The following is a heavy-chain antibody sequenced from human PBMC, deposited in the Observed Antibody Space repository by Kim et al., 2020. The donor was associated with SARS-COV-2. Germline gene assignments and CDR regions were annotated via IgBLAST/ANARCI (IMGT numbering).Heavy chain of an antibody. CDR2: SYYSGST. V-gene: IGHV4-59*01. CDR1: GGSISSYY. D-gene: IGHD5-12*01. J-gene: IGHJ6*02. Sequence: SETLSLTCTVSGGSISSYYWNWIRQPPGKGLEWIGYSYYSGSTNYNPTLKSRVTISVNTSKNQFSLELNSVTAADTAVDYCARVRSWLHFPGLYYYSGMDVWGQETAVTVSS. CDR3: ARVRSWLHFPGLYYYSGMDV.